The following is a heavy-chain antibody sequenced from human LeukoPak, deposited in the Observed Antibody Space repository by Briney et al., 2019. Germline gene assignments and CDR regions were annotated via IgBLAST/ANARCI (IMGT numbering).Heavy chain of an antibody. CDR3: AKAETQYYFDY. J-gene: IGHJ4*02. V-gene: IGHV3-23*01. CDR2: ISGSGGST. D-gene: IGHD4-11*01. Sequence: GGSLRLSCAAFGFTFSSYAMNWVRQAPGKGLEWVSLISGSGGSTYYADSVRGRFTISRDNSKNTLYMQMNSLRVEDTAVYYCAKAETQYYFDYWGQGTLVTVSS. CDR1: GFTFSSYA.